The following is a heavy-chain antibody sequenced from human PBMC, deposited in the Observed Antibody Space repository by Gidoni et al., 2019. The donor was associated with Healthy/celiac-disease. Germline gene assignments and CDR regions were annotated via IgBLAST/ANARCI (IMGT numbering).Heavy chain of an antibody. D-gene: IGHD5-12*01. CDR1: GYSFTSYW. CDR2: IYPGDSDT. Sequence: EVQLVQSGAEVKKPGESLKISCKGSGYSFTSYWIGWVRQMPGKGLEWLGIIYPGDSDTRYSPSFQGQVTISADKSISTAYLQWSSLKASDTAMYYCARQPVEMATIPGFFDYWGQGTLVTVSS. V-gene: IGHV5-51*01. CDR3: ARQPVEMATIPGFFDY. J-gene: IGHJ4*02.